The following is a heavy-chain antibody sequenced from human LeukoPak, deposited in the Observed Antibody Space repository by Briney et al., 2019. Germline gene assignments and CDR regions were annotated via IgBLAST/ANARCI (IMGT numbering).Heavy chain of an antibody. V-gene: IGHV1-24*01. CDR3: AIKEYCSRTSCGHYYYYMDV. CDR2: FDPEDGET. J-gene: IGHJ6*03. Sequence: ASVKVSCKVSGYFFTELSMHWVRQAPGKGREWMGGFDPEDGETIYAQKFQGRVTMTEDTSTDTAYMELSSLRSEDTAVYYCAIKEYCSRTSCGHYYYYMDVWGKGTPVTVSS. CDR1: GYFFTELS. D-gene: IGHD2-2*01.